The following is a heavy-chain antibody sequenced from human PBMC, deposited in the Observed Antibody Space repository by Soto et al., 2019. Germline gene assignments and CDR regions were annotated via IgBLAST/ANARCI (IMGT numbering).Heavy chain of an antibody. CDR3: ARLTAAVRYYFDY. Sequence: QLQLQESGPGLVKPSETLSLTCTVSGGSISSSSYYWGWIRQPPGKGLEWIGSIYYSGSTYYNQSPKSRVAITVDTSKNQFSLKLSSVTAADTAVYYCARLTAAVRYYFDYWGQGTLVTVSS. J-gene: IGHJ4*02. D-gene: IGHD6-13*01. CDR1: GGSISSSSYY. V-gene: IGHV4-39*01. CDR2: IYYSGST.